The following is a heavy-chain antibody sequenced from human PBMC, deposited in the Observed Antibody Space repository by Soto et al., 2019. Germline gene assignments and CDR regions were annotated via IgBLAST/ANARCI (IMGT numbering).Heavy chain of an antibody. Sequence: QVQLQESGPGLVKPSETLSLTSVVSGGSISSHYWSWIRQPPGSGLEWIGFVHYSGSTNYSPSLESRVTMSLDTSKNQFSLNLSSVTAADTAFYFCARRDYSTSSLGPFDYWGQGILVTVSS. J-gene: IGHJ4*02. CDR3: ARRDYSTSSLGPFDY. CDR2: VHYSGST. D-gene: IGHD6-6*01. CDR1: GGSISSHY. V-gene: IGHV4-59*11.